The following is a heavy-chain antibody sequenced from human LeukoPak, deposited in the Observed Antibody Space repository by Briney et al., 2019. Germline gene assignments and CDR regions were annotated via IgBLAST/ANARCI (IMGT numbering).Heavy chain of an antibody. Sequence: ASVKVSCKASGYTFSGYYMHWVRQAPGQGLEWMGWINPNSGGTNYAQKFQGRITMTTDTSTSTAYMELRSLRSDDTAVYYCARDLKMGYSSGRYSWGTGSSNDHWGQGTLVTVSS. CDR3: ARDLKMGYSSGRYSWGTGSSNDH. D-gene: IGHD6-19*01. J-gene: IGHJ4*02. CDR2: INPNSGGT. V-gene: IGHV1-2*02. CDR1: GYTFSGYY.